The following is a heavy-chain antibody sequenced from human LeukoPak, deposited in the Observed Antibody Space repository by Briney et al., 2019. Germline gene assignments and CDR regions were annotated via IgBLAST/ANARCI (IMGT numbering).Heavy chain of an antibody. V-gene: IGHV3-7*02. CDR2: INQDGSET. CDR1: GFTFSSCW. Sequence: GGSLRLSCAASGFTFSSCWMTWVRQAPGKGLEWVVNINQDGSETNYVDSVKGRFTISRDNAKSSLYLQMNSLRAEDTAVYCCAGAPNKHYFDYWGQGTLVTVSS. CDR3: AGAPNKHYFDY. J-gene: IGHJ4*02. D-gene: IGHD4/OR15-4a*01.